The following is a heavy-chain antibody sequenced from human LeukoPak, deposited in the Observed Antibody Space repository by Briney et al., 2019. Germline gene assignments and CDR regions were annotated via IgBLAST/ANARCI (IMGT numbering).Heavy chain of an antibody. CDR2: IYNSGSN. CDR1: GGSISSYY. CDR3: ARGIAAADTRPFDY. V-gene: IGHV4-4*07. D-gene: IGHD6-13*01. Sequence: SETLSLTCTVSGGSISSYYWSWIRQPAGKGLEWIGRIYNSGSNDYNPSLKSRVTMSIDTSKNQFSLKLSSVPAADTAVYYWARGIAAADTRPFDYWGQGTLVTVSS. J-gene: IGHJ4*02.